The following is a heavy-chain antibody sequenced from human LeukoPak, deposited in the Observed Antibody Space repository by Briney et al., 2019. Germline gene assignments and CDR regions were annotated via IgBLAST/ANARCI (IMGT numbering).Heavy chain of an antibody. CDR2: IIVIFGTA. CDR1: GCTFRSYT. J-gene: IGHJ3*02. Sequence: SVKVSCKASGCTFRSYTISWVRQAPGQGLEWMGGIIVIFGTANYAQKFQGRVTITADESTSTAYMELSSLRSEGTAVYYCARGPGRGFDIWGQGTMVTVSS. D-gene: IGHD7-27*01. V-gene: IGHV1-69*13. CDR3: ARGPGRGFDI.